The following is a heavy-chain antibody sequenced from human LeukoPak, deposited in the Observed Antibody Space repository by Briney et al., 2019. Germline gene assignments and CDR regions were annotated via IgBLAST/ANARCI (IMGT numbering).Heavy chain of an antibody. Sequence: PGGSLRLPCAASGFTFSSYAMHWVRQAPGKGLEWVAVISYDGSNKYYADSVKGRFTISRDNSKNTLYLQMNSLRAEDTAVYYCARPRGIYGDFLVYWGQGTLATVSS. D-gene: IGHD4-17*01. V-gene: IGHV3-30-3*01. CDR2: ISYDGSNK. CDR1: GFTFSSYA. CDR3: ARPRGIYGDFLVY. J-gene: IGHJ4*02.